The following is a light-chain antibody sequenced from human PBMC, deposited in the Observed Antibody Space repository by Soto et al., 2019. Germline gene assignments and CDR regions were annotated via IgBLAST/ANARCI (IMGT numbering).Light chain of an antibody. V-gene: IGKV1-5*01. CDR2: DSS. CDR3: KQSNNWHRT. J-gene: IGKJ1*01. CDR1: QSISTW. Sequence: EIQMTQSPSTLSAPVGDRVTSTCRASQSISTWLAWYQQKSGRAPKLLIYDSSSLESGVQSRFSGTGSGTEFTLTISRLQSEELAVYDCKQSNNWHRTFGKGTGVAIK.